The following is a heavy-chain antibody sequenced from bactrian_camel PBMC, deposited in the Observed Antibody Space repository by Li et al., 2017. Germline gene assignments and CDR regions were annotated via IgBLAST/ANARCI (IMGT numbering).Heavy chain of an antibody. Sequence: HVQLVESGGGSVQPGGRLTLSCVASQRSITLDCMSWFRQGPGKEREAFATIDRDGITKYADFVEGRFTISRDNAKNTLYLQMTSLQPEDTATYYCAARTKFGYSCSPRYPMAFGYWGQGTQVTVS. D-gene: IGHD5*01. CDR2: IDRDGIT. V-gene: IGHV3S53*01. J-gene: IGHJ6*01. CDR1: QRSITLDC. CDR3: AARTKFGYSCSPRYPMAFGY.